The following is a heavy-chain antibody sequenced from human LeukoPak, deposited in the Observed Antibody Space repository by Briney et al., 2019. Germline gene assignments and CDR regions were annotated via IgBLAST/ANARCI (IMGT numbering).Heavy chain of an antibody. Sequence: ASVKVSCKASGYTFTSYGINWVRQATGQGLEWMGWMNPNSGNTGYAQKFQGRVTMTRNASISTAYMELSSLRSEDTAVYYCARGKYYDSSGYHGANFDYWGQGTLVTVSS. J-gene: IGHJ4*02. CDR1: GYTFTSYG. D-gene: IGHD3-22*01. CDR3: ARGKYYDSSGYHGANFDY. V-gene: IGHV1-8*02. CDR2: MNPNSGNT.